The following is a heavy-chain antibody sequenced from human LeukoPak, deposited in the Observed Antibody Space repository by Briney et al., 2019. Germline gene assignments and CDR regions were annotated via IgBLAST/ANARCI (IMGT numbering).Heavy chain of an antibody. D-gene: IGHD3-16*01. CDR3: AKANCGSECFYIMDV. CDR1: GFTSSNFA. Sequence: GGSLRLSCVASGFTSSNFAMNWVRHAPGKGLECVSSISGMTGRTYYEHSVKGRFTIARDDSKNTMYLEMNSLRAEDTALYFCAKANCGSECFYIMDVWGQGTMVTVSS. V-gene: IGHV3-23*01. CDR2: ISGMTGRT. J-gene: IGHJ6*02.